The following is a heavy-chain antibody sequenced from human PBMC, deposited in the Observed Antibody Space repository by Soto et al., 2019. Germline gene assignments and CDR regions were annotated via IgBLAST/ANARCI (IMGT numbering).Heavy chain of an antibody. V-gene: IGHV1-3*01. CDR2: INAGNGNT. D-gene: IGHD6-13*01. CDR1: GYTFTSYA. CDR3: ARENIPRIAAAGTMDY. Sequence: ASVKVSCKASGYTFTSYAMHWVRQAPGQRLEWMGWINAGNGNTKYSQKFQGRVTITRDTSASTAYMELSSLRSEDTAVYYCARENIPRIAAAGTMDYWGQGTLVNVSS. J-gene: IGHJ4*02.